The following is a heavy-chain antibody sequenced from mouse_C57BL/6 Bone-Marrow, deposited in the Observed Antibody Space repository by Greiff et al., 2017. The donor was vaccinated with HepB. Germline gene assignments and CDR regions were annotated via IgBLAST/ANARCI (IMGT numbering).Heavy chain of an antibody. Sequence: VQLVESGAELVKPGASVKLSCKASGYTFTSYWMHWVKQRPGQGLEWIGMIHPNSGSTNYNEKFKSKATLTVDKSSSTAYMQLSSLTSEDSAVYYCARSLLRTFDYWGQGTTLTVSS. CDR3: ARSLLRTFDY. V-gene: IGHV1-64*01. CDR2: IHPNSGST. J-gene: IGHJ2*01. D-gene: IGHD1-1*01. CDR1: GYTFTSYW.